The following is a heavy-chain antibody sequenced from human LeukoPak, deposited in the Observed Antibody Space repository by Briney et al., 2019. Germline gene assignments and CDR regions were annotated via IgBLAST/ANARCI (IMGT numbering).Heavy chain of an antibody. CDR2: ISNDGNKQ. D-gene: IGHD5-24*01. CDR3: ARDSEGLQLDY. J-gene: IGHJ4*02. Sequence: PGGSLSLSCAASGFTFSSHAMHWVRQAPGEGLDWLAVISNDGNKQYYADSVKGRFTISRDNSKNTLYLQMNSLRAEDTAVFYCARDSEGLQLDYWGQGTLVTVSS. V-gene: IGHV3-30-3*01. CDR1: GFTFSSHA.